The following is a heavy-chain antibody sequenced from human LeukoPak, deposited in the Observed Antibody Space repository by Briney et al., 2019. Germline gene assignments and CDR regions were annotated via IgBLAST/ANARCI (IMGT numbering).Heavy chain of an antibody. CDR3: ARDPSRFGESFFDN. V-gene: IGHV3-33*01. J-gene: IGHJ4*02. Sequence: PGGSLGLSCGAYGFTFRSFGMHWVRQAPGKGLEWVAVLWHDGSYQYYADSVKGRFTISRDNSKKTLFLDMNSLRVEDTAVYYCARDPSRFGESFFDNWGQGALATVSS. CDR1: GFTFRSFG. CDR2: LWHDGSYQ. D-gene: IGHD3-10*02.